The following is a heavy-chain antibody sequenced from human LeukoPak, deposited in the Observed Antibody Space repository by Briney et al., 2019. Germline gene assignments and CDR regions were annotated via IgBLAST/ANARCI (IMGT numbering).Heavy chain of an antibody. D-gene: IGHD4-23*01. CDR1: GGSFSGYY. Sequence: SETLSLTCAVYGGSFSGYYWSWIRQPPGKGLEWIGEINHSGSTNYNPSLKSRVTISVDTSKNQFSLKLSSVTAADTAVYYCAGVQLGGNGRGAFDIWGQGTMVTVSS. J-gene: IGHJ3*02. V-gene: IGHV4-34*01. CDR3: AGVQLGGNGRGAFDI. CDR2: INHSGST.